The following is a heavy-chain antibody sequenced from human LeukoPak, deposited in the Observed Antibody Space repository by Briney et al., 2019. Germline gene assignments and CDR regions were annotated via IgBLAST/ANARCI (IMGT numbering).Heavy chain of an antibody. D-gene: IGHD2-2*01. V-gene: IGHV4-59*08. CDR1: GGTISRYY. CDR3: ARHASRCGLYYFDY. Sequence: PSETLSLTCTFSGGTISRYYWGWIRQPPGKGLEWIGYINYSGSTKYNPSLKSRVTISVDTSKNQFSLKVSSVTAADTAFYYCARHASRCGLYYFDYWGQGTLVTVSS. CDR2: INYSGST. J-gene: IGHJ4*02.